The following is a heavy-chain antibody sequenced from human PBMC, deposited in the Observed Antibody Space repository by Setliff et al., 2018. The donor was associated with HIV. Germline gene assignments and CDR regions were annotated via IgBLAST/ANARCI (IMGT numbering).Heavy chain of an antibody. CDR3: ARPSSGSGSYSAFDI. V-gene: IGHV5-51*01. CDR1: GYSFTSYW. Sequence: PGESLKISCKGSGYSFTSYWIGWVRQMPGKGLEWMGIIYPGDSDTRYSPSFQGQVTISADKSISTAYLQWSSLKASDTAMYYCARPSSGSGSYSAFDIWGQGTMVTVSS. CDR2: IYPGDSDT. D-gene: IGHD3-10*01. J-gene: IGHJ3*02.